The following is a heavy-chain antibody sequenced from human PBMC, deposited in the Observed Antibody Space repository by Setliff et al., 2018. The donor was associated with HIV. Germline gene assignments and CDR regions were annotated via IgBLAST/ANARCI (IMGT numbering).Heavy chain of an antibody. D-gene: IGHD3-3*02. Sequence: ASVKVSCKASGYTFTSYYMHWVRQAPGQGLEWMGGIIPIFGTANYAQKFQGRVTITTDESTSTAYMELSSLRSEDTAVYYCARVLAAYDYWGQGTLVTVSS. CDR3: ARVLAAYDY. V-gene: IGHV1-69*05. CDR2: IIPIFGTA. J-gene: IGHJ4*02. CDR1: GYTFTSYY.